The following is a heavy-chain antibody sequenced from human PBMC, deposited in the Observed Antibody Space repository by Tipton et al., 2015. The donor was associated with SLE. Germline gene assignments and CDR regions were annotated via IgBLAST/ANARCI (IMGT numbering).Heavy chain of an antibody. CDR3: ARSLIAWFGDSRDDV. CDR1: GGSFHGYY. J-gene: IGHJ6*02. CDR2: SNHRGDT. D-gene: IGHD3-10*01. V-gene: IGHV4-34*01. Sequence: AGLVKPSETLSLTCAVYGGSFHGYYWSWIRQPSGKGLEWIGESNHRGDTNYNPSLRGRVTISIDTSKNQVSLTLRSVTAADTAIYFCARSLIAWFGDSRDDVWGQGTTVTVSS.